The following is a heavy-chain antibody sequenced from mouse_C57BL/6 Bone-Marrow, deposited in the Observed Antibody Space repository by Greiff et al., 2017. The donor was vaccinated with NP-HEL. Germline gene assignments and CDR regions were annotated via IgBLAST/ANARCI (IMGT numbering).Heavy chain of an antibody. CDR1: GYTFTSYW. J-gene: IGHJ3*01. V-gene: IGHV1-55*01. CDR3: ARGEIYDGYYRFAY. CDR2: IYPGSGST. D-gene: IGHD2-3*01. Sequence: QVQLQQPGAELVKPGASVKMSCKASGYTFTSYWITWVKQRPGQGLEWIGDIYPGSGSTNYNEKFKSKATLTVDTSSSTAYMQLSSLTSEDSAVYYGARGEIYDGYYRFAYWGQGTLVTVSA.